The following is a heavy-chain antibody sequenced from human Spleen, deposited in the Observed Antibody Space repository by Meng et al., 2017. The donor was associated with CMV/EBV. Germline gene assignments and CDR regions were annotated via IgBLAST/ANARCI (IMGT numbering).Heavy chain of an antibody. CDR1: A. CDR2: IIPIFGAP. Sequence: AISWVRQAPGQGLEWMGGIIPIFGAPNYAQKFQGRVTITTDESTATAYMEVSSLRSEDTALYYCARDGRQCCTGGTCCSGEWLTWFDPWGQGTLSPSPQ. V-gene: IGHV1-69*05. CDR3: ARDGRQCCTGGTCCSGEWLTWFDP. J-gene: IGHJ5*02. D-gene: IGHD2-15*01.